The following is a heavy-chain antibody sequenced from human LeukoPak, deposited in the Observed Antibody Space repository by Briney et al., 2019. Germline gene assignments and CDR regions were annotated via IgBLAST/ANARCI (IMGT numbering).Heavy chain of an antibody. Sequence: SQTLSLTCTVPGGSISGGSYYWSWIRQPAGKGLEWIGRIYTSGSTNYNPSLKSRVTISVDTSKNQFSLKLSSVTAADTAVYYCASSGPVYFYYYMDVWGKGTTVTVSS. V-gene: IGHV4-61*02. CDR3: ASSGPVYFYYYMDV. J-gene: IGHJ6*03. D-gene: IGHD3-9*01. CDR2: IYTSGST. CDR1: GGSISGGSYY.